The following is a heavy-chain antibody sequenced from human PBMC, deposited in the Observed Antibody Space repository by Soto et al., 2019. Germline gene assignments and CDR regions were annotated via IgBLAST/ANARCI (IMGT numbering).Heavy chain of an antibody. D-gene: IGHD6-19*01. CDR3: ARDISGGIAVADTYYYYGMEV. CDR2: ISYDGSNK. CDR1: GFTFSSYA. V-gene: IGHV3-30-3*01. Sequence: PGGSLRLSCAASGFTFSSYAMHWVRQAPGKGLEWVAVISYDGSNKYYADSVKGRFTISRDNSKNTLYLQMNSLRAEDTAVYYCARDISGGIAVADTYYYYGMEVWGQGTTVTVSS. J-gene: IGHJ6*02.